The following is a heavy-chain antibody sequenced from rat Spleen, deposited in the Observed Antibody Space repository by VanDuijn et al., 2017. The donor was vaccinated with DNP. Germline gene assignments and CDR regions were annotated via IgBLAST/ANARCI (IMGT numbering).Heavy chain of an antibody. CDR2: ISYCGGNT. CDR3: ARGSGSYYWYFDF. CDR1: GFTFRDYY. Sequence: EVRLVESGGGLVQPGRSLKLSCAASGFTFRDYYMAWVRPAQTKGLELVAYISYCGGNTYHPDSVKGRFTIFRDNAKNTLYLQMNRLRSEDTATYYCARGSGSYYWYFDFWGPGTMVTVSS. V-gene: IGHV5-25*01. D-gene: IGHD5-1*01. J-gene: IGHJ1*01.